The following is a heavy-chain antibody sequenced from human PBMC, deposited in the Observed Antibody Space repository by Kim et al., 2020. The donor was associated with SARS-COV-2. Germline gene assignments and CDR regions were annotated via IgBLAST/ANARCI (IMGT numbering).Heavy chain of an antibody. J-gene: IGHJ3*02. CDR1: GYSFPDYY. Sequence: ASVKVSCRASGYSFPDYYIHWVRQAPGQGLEWMGWIHPSNAVTHCTQNFQGRVTMTRATSVFTVYMELATLRSDDTAVYYCKREVDVPKYDIFDIWGQGT. V-gene: IGHV1-2*02. CDR2: IHPSNAVT. CDR3: KREVDVPKYDIFDI. D-gene: IGHD3-22*01.